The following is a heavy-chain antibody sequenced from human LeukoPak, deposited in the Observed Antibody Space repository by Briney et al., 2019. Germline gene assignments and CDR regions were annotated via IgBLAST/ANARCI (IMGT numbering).Heavy chain of an antibody. CDR3: AKVVGATTRGYFDY. D-gene: IGHD1-26*01. CDR1: GFTFSSYA. Sequence: GGSLRLSCAASGFTFSSYAMSWVRQAPGKGLEWVSTISSSGGSTYYADSVKGRFTISRDNSENTLYLQMNSLRAEDTAVYYCAKVVGATTRGYFDYWGQGTLVTVSS. J-gene: IGHJ4*02. CDR2: ISSSGGST. V-gene: IGHV3-23*01.